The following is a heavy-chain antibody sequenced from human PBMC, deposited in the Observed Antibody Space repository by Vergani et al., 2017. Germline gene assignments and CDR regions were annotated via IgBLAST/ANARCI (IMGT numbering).Heavy chain of an antibody. V-gene: IGHV1-69-2*01. Sequence: VQLVQSGAEVKKPGATMKISCKVSGYTFPDHYMHWVTQAPGKGLEWMGLVDPEDGETIYAEKFKGRVTIAADTSTDTAHLELRSLRSEDTAVYYCATPQTVTTGGMEVWGQGTTVSVSS. CDR3: ATPQTVTTGGMEV. D-gene: IGHD4-17*01. CDR2: VDPEDGET. CDR1: GYTFPDHY. J-gene: IGHJ6*02.